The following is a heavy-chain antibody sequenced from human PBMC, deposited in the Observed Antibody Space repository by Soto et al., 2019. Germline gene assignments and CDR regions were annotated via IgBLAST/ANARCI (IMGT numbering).Heavy chain of an antibody. V-gene: IGHV4-30-2*01. D-gene: IGHD6-13*01. CDR1: GGSISSGGYS. CDR3: ARYSSSWYFDY. J-gene: IGHJ4*02. Sequence: TLSLTCAVSGGSISSGGYSWSWIRQPPGKGLEWIGYIYHSGSTYYNPSLKSRVTISVDRSKNQFSLKLSSVTAADTAVYYCARYSSSWYFDYWGQGTLVTVSS. CDR2: IYHSGST.